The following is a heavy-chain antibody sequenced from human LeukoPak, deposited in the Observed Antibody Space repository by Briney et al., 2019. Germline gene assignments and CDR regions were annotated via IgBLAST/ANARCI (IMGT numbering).Heavy chain of an antibody. CDR2: INPSGGST. Sequence: ASVKVSCKSSGCTFTRHYMHWVRQAPGQELEGMGIINPSGGSTSYAQKFQGRVTMTRDTSTSTVYMELSSLRSEDTAVYYCARGLGYCSSTSCYAFDYWGQGTLVTVSS. V-gene: IGHV1-46*03. D-gene: IGHD2-2*01. CDR1: GCTFTRHY. J-gene: IGHJ4*02. CDR3: ARGLGYCSSTSCYAFDY.